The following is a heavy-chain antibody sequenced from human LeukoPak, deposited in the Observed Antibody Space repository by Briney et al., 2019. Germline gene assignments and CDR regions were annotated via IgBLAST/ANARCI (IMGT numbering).Heavy chain of an antibody. CDR2: ISSNGGST. Sequence: PGGSLRLSCAASGFTFSSYAMHWVRQAPGKGLEYVSAISSNGGSTYYANSVKGRFTISRDNSKNTLYLQMGSLRAEDMAVYYCARTQEEMATTGLDYWGQGTLVTVSS. D-gene: IGHD5-24*01. CDR3: ARTQEEMATTGLDY. V-gene: IGHV3-64*01. J-gene: IGHJ4*02. CDR1: GFTFSSYA.